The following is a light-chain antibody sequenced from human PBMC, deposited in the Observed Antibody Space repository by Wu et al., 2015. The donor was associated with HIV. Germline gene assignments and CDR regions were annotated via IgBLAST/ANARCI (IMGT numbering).Light chain of an antibody. Sequence: EIVLTQSPATLSLSPGERATLSCRASHNIYNYLAWYQQKPGQSPRLVIYDASNRATGIPARFSGSGSETDFTLTISTLESEDSAVYYCQQRANWPLTFGGGTKVEIK. CDR1: HNIYNY. V-gene: IGKV3-11*01. J-gene: IGKJ4*01. CDR3: QQRANWPLT. CDR2: DAS.